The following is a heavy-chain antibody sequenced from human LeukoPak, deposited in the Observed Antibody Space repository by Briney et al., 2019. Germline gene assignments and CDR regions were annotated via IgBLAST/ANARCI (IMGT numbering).Heavy chain of an antibody. J-gene: IGHJ4*02. CDR2: IYPGDSDT. CDR1: GYSFTDYW. V-gene: IGHV5-51*01. D-gene: IGHD4-23*01. Sequence: GESLKISCKASGYSFTDYWIVWVRQMPGKGLEWMGAIYPGDSDTRYSPSLDGQVTISADKSVSTTYLQWSTLQASDTAMYYCARPSSLYGGTSEDYWGQGTLVTVSS. CDR3: ARPSSLYGGTSEDY.